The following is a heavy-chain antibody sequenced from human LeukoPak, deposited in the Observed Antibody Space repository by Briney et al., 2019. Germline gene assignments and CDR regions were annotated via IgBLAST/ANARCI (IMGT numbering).Heavy chain of an antibody. D-gene: IGHD2-15*01. Sequence: SSETLSLTCTVSAGSIRSYYWSWIRQPPGKGLEWMAYIYYSGSTNYKPSLESRVAISVATSKTQFILKLTSVTAAAAAVYYWARGSIVVFDYWGQGTVVTVSS. V-gene: IGHV4-59*12. J-gene: IGHJ4*02. CDR3: ARGSIVVFDY. CDR1: AGSIRSYY. CDR2: IYYSGST.